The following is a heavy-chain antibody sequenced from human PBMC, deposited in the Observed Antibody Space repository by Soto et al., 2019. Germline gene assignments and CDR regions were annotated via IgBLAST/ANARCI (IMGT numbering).Heavy chain of an antibody. Sequence: QVELVQSGAEVKKPGASVKVSCKASGYTFPSSTISWLRQAPGQGLEWMGWINAYNGDTKYAHRLQGRVTMTTDTSTNTAYLELASLTSDDTAIYYCSSANYGESDYWGQGTLVTVSS. V-gene: IGHV1-18*01. D-gene: IGHD4-17*01. CDR3: SSANYGESDY. J-gene: IGHJ4*02. CDR1: GYTFPSST. CDR2: INAYNGDT.